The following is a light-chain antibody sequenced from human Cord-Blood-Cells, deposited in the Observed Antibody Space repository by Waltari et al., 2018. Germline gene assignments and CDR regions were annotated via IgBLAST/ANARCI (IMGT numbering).Light chain of an antibody. CDR1: SSDVGGYNY. CDR3: CSYAGSYTVV. V-gene: IGLV2-11*01. CDR2: DVS. J-gene: IGLJ2*01. Sequence: GSPGQSVTISCTGTSSDVGGYNYVSWYQQHPGKAPKLMIYDVSKRPSGVPDRFSGSKSGNTASLTISGLQAEDEADYYCCSYAGSYTVVFGGGTKLTVL.